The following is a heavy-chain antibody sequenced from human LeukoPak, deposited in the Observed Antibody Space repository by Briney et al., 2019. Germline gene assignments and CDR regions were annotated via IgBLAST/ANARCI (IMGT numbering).Heavy chain of an antibody. D-gene: IGHD3-3*01. J-gene: IGHJ4*02. V-gene: IGHV4-30-4*08. CDR3: ARVLRFLEWLGFFDY. CDR1: GGSISSGDYY. CDR2: TYYSGST. Sequence: SQTLSLTCTVSGGSISSGDYYWSWIRQPPGKGLEWIGYTYYSGSTYYNPSLKSRVTISVDTSKNQFSLKLSSVTAADTAVYYCARVLRFLEWLGFFDYWGQGTLVTVSS.